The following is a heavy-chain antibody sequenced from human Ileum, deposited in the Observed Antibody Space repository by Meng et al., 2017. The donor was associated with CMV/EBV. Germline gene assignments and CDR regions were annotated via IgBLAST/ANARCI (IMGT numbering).Heavy chain of an antibody. CDR2: IYYSGSP. CDR3: VRQVVAASFDY. D-gene: IGHD2-15*01. CDR1: GGSITSGNYY. Sequence: QVQLPESVPGLVKPSQTLSLTGTGSGGSITSGNYYWSWIRQPPGRGLEWIGYIYYSGSPYYKPSLKSRVTISLDTSKNQFSLNLRSVTATDSAVYYCVRQVVAASFDYWGQGALVTVSS. V-gene: IGHV4-30-4*08. J-gene: IGHJ4*02.